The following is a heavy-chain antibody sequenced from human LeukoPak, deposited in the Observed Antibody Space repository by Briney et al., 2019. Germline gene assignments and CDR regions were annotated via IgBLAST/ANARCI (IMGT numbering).Heavy chain of an antibody. CDR3: AKGPIFYFDY. J-gene: IGHJ4*02. CDR1: GFTFSSYG. CDR2: IRYDGSNE. D-gene: IGHD3-3*01. Sequence: GGSLRLSCAASGFTFSSYGMHWVRQAPGKGLEWVAFIRYDGSNECYADSVKGRFTISRDNSKNTLYMQVNSLRAEDTAVYYCAKGPIFYFDYWGQGTLVTVSS. V-gene: IGHV3-30*02.